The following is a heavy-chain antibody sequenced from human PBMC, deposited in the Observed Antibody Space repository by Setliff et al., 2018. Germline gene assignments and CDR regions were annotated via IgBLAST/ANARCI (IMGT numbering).Heavy chain of an antibody. CDR1: GGSISSSSYY. Sequence: NPSETLSLTCTVSGGSISSSSYYWGWIRQPPGKGLEWIGSIYYSGSTYYNPSLKGRLTISRDTSKNQLSLNLSSVTAADMAVYYCAREQWLDPPGYYYMDVWAKGTTVTVSS. CDR3: AREQWLDPPGYYYMDV. V-gene: IGHV4-39*07. D-gene: IGHD6-19*01. J-gene: IGHJ6*03. CDR2: IYYSGST.